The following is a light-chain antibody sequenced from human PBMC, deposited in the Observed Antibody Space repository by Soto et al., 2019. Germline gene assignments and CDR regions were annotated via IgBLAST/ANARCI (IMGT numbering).Light chain of an antibody. V-gene: IGKV3-20*01. J-gene: IGKJ1*01. CDR3: QQYANSSTRM. Sequence: EIVLTQSPGTLSLSPGERATLSCRASHTISSSYLAWYQQKPGQAPRLLMYGISRRATGIPDRFSGSGSGTDFTLTITRLEPEDFAVYYCQQYANSSTRMSGQGTKVDIK. CDR2: GIS. CDR1: HTISSSY.